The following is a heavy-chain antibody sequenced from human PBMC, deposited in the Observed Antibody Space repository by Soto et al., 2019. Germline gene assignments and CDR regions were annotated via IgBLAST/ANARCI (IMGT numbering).Heavy chain of an antibody. CDR1: GFTFSDHY. Sequence: EVQLVESGGGLVQPGGSLRLSCAASGFTFSDHYMDWVRQAPGKGLEWVGRTRNKANSYTTEYAASVKGRFTISRDDSXXSLYLQMNSLKTEDTAVYYCARGYCSGGSCYEPNYWGQGTLVTVSS. D-gene: IGHD2-15*01. V-gene: IGHV3-72*01. CDR2: TRNKANSYTT. J-gene: IGHJ4*02. CDR3: ARGYCSGGSCYEPNY.